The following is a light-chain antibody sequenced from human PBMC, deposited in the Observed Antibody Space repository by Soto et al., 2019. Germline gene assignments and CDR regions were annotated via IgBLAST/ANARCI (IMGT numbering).Light chain of an antibody. Sequence: DIQMTQSPSDMSASVGDRVTITCRASQSISSYLNWYQQKPGKAPKLLIYAASSLQSGVPSRFSGSGSGTDFTLTISSLQPEDFATYYCQQSYSTPYTFGQGTKV. CDR1: QSISSY. J-gene: IGKJ2*01. CDR3: QQSYSTPYT. V-gene: IGKV1-39*01. CDR2: AAS.